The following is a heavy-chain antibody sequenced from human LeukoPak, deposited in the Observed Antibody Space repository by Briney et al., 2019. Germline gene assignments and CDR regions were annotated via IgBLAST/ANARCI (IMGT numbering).Heavy chain of an antibody. Sequence: ASVKVSCKASGYTFTSYGISWVRQAPGQGLEWMGWISTYNGNTNYAQKLQGRVTMTTDTSTSTAYRELRSLSSDEPAVYYCSRGKNGVAVTCDYWGPRTPCSVSS. V-gene: IGHV1-18*01. CDR1: GYTFTSYG. J-gene: IGHJ4*02. D-gene: IGHD2-8*01. CDR2: ISTYNGNT. CDR3: SRGKNGVAVTCDY.